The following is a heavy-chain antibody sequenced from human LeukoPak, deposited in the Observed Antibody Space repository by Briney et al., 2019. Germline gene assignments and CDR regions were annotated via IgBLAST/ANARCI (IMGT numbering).Heavy chain of an antibody. CDR1: GYTFTSYA. D-gene: IGHD6-13*01. CDR3: ASNLDSSSWYRAGYFDY. J-gene: IGHJ4*02. Sequence: ASVKVSCKASGYTFTSYAMNWVRQAPGQGLEWMGWINTNTGNPTYAQGFTGRFVFSLDTSVSTAYLQISSLKAEDTAVYYCASNLDSSSWYRAGYFDYWGQGTLVTVSS. V-gene: IGHV7-4-1*02. CDR2: INTNTGNP.